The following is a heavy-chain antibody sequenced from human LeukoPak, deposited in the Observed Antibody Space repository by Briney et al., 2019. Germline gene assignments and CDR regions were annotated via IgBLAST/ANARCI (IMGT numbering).Heavy chain of an antibody. J-gene: IGHJ6*04. CDR1: GFTFSTYG. V-gene: IGHV3-23*01. CDR3: AELGITMIGGV. Sequence: GGTLRLSCEASGFTFSTYGMSWVRQAPGKGLEWVSAISGSGGSTYYADSVKGRVTISRDNSKNTLYLQVNSLRAEYTAVYYCAELGITMIGGVWGKGTTVTISS. CDR2: ISGSGGST. D-gene: IGHD3-10*02.